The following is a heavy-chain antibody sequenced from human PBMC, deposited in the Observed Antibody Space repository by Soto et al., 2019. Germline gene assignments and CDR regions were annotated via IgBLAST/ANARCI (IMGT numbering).Heavy chain of an antibody. V-gene: IGHV3-30*18. D-gene: IGHD3-3*01. CDR1: GFTFSSYG. CDR3: AKSLPRSSSYDFWSGYFHGMDV. Sequence: GGSLRLSCAASGFTFSSYGMHWVRQAPGKGLEWVAVISYDGSNKYYADSVKGRFTISRDNSKNTLYLQMNSLRAEDTAVYYCAKSLPRSSSYDFWSGYFHGMDVSGQGTTVTVSS. J-gene: IGHJ6*02. CDR2: ISYDGSNK.